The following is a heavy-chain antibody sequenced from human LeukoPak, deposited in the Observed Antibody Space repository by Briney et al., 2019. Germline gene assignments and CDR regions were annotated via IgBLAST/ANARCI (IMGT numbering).Heavy chain of an antibody. V-gene: IGHV3-30*01. J-gene: IGHJ4*02. CDR2: ISYDGSNK. D-gene: IGHD1-26*01. Sequence: PGRSLRLSCAASGFTFSSYAMHWVRQAPGKGLEWVAVISYDGSNKYYADSVKGRFTISRDNSKNTLYLQMNSLRAEDTAVYYCARVGAGIFENYFDYWGQGTLVTVSS. CDR3: ARVGAGIFENYFDY. CDR1: GFTFSSYA.